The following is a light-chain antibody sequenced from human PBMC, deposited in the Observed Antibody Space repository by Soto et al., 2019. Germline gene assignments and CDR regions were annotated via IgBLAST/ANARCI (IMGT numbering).Light chain of an antibody. CDR1: SSDVGGYSY. J-gene: IGLJ1*01. CDR3: ASYTTSSTYV. CDR2: DVS. V-gene: IGLV2-14*01. Sequence: QSVLTQPASVSGSPGQSIAISCTGTSSDVGGYSYVSWYQQQPGKAPKLVISDVSNRPSGVSDRFSGSKSGNTASLTISGLQTEDGADYYCASYTTSSTYVFGTGTKVTV.